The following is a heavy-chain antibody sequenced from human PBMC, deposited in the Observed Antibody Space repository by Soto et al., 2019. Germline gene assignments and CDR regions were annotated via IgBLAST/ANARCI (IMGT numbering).Heavy chain of an antibody. D-gene: IGHD1-1*01. Sequence: SGPTLVNPTHPLTLTCPFSGFSLSTSGVGVGWIRQPPEKAVEWHALIYWYYNKPYNPSLNITLTITKNTSNNQVVLTITNMDPVDTSTYYRPHRAHETGTTGLFDYWGQGTLVTVSS. CDR1: GFSLSTSGVG. J-gene: IGHJ4*02. CDR3: PHRAHETGTTGLFDY. CDR2: IYWYYNK. V-gene: IGHV2-5*01.